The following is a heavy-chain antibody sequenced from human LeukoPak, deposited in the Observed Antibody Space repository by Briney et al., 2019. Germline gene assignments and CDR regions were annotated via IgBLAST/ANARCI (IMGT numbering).Heavy chain of an antibody. Sequence: PSETLSLTCNVYGDSVNKFYWTWIRQTPGKGLEWIGYVYYSGSTNYNPSLKSRVTISIDTSRNQFSLNLRSVTAADTAVYYCVREKGHYGPGISYTTDAFDIWGQGTVVTVSS. CDR3: VREKGHYGPGISYTTDAFDI. V-gene: IGHV4-59*02. CDR1: GDSVNKFY. D-gene: IGHD3-10*01. J-gene: IGHJ3*02. CDR2: VYYSGST.